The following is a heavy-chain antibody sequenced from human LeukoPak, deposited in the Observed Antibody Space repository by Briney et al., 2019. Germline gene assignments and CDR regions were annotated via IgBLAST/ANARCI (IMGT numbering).Heavy chain of an antibody. CDR2: IGTSTSYI. CDR1: GFTFSSYS. J-gene: IGHJ4*02. CDR3: ARIPHPDYADAQ. D-gene: IGHD4-17*01. V-gene: IGHV3-21*01. Sequence: GGSLRLSCAASGFTFSSYSMNWVRQAPGKGLEWVSSIGTSTSYIYYADSVKGRFTISRDNGKKLVHLQLNSLRAEDTAVYFCARIPHPDYADAQWGQGTLVIVSS.